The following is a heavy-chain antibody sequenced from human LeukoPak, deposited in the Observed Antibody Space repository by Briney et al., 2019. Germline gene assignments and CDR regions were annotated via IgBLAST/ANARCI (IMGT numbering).Heavy chain of an antibody. Sequence: SETLSLTCTVSGGSISSGGYYWSWIRQHPGKGLEWIGYIYYSGSTNYNPSLKSRVTISVDTSKNQFSLKLSSVTAADTAVYYCARGVSPWELLGYWGQGTLVTVSS. D-gene: IGHD1-26*01. CDR1: GGSISSGGYY. CDR3: ARGVSPWELLGY. CDR2: IYYSGST. V-gene: IGHV4-61*08. J-gene: IGHJ4*02.